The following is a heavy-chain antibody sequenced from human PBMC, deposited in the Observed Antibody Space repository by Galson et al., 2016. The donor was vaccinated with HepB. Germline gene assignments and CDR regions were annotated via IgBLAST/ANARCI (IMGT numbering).Heavy chain of an antibody. CDR2: TYPADSDT. CDR3: ARHSRRERVAVGVSYYCYGLDV. Sequence: QSGAEVKKSGESLKISCKASGYIFTGYWISWVRQVPGKGLEWMGITYPADSDTRYSPSFRGQVTISADKSTSTAYLRWNNLKASDTDMYYCARHSRRERVAVGVSYYCYGLDVWGQGTTVTVSS. CDR1: GYIFTGYW. V-gene: IGHV5-51*01. D-gene: IGHD3-10*01. J-gene: IGHJ6*02.